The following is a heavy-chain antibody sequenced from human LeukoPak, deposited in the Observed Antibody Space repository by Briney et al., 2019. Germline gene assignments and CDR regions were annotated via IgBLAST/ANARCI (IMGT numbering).Heavy chain of an antibody. CDR1: DYSISSGYGYY. CDR3: ARPRLLFGSGPILV. D-gene: IGHD3-10*01. V-gene: IGHV4-38-2*02. Sequence: SETLSLTCTVSDYSISSGYGYYWGWIRQPPGKGLEWIGNIYHSGITYYNHFNSSLKSRVTISIDTSKNQFSLRLTSVTAADTAVYFCARPRLLFGSGPILVWGQGTLVTVSS. J-gene: IGHJ4*02. CDR2: IYHSGIT.